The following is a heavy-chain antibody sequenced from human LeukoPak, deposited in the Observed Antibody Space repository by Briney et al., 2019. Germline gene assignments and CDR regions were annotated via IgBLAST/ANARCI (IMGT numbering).Heavy chain of an antibody. CDR2: ISGSGGST. V-gene: IGHV3-23*01. J-gene: IGHJ6*03. Sequence: GGSLRLSCAASGFTFSSYAMSWVRQAPGKGLEWVSAISGSGGSTYYADSVKGRSTISRDNSKNTLYLQMNSLRAEDTAVYYCAKGSSWYGDYYYYYYMDVWGKGTTVTVSS. CDR1: GFTFSSYA. CDR3: AKGSSWYGDYYYYYYMDV. D-gene: IGHD6-13*01.